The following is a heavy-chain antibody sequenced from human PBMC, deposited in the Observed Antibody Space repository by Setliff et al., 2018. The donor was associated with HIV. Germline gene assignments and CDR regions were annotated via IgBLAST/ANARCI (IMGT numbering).Heavy chain of an antibody. CDR2: ISAYNGNT. V-gene: IGHV1-18*01. Sequence: GSVKVSCKASGYSFSSYGISWVRQAPGQGLEWMGWISAYNGNTNYAHNLQGRVTMTTDTSTRTAYMELRSLTSDDTAVYYCARDQVASYWGQGTLVTVSS. CDR1: GYSFSSYG. CDR3: ARDQVASY. D-gene: IGHD2-15*01. J-gene: IGHJ4*02.